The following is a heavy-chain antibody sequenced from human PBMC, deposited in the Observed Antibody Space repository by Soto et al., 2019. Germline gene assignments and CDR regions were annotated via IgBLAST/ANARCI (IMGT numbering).Heavy chain of an antibody. CDR1: GYTFTAYY. CDR3: ARQGSGSEYPQYFYYGMDV. Sequence: QVQLVQSGAEVEKPGASVKVSCKTSGYTFTAYYIHWVRQAPGQGLEWIGWINPNSGAANYAQNFQGRVTMTRDTSISTVYMELSKMRSEDTTVYYCARQGSGSEYPQYFYYGMDVWGQGTTVAASS. V-gene: IGHV1-2*02. CDR2: INPNSGAA. J-gene: IGHJ6*02. D-gene: IGHD5-12*01.